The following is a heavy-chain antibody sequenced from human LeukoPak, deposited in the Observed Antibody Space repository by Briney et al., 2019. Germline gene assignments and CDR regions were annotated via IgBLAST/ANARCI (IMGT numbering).Heavy chain of an antibody. J-gene: IGHJ4*02. V-gene: IGHV3-23*01. Sequence: GGSLRLSCAASGFTFTNAWMSWVRQAPGKGLEWVSVIVGSGGSTYYADSVKGRFTISRDNSKNTLYLQMNSLRAEDTAVYYCAKKGYSYFDHWGQGTLVTVSS. CDR1: GFTFTNAW. CDR2: IVGSGGST. D-gene: IGHD5-18*01. CDR3: AKKGYSYFDH.